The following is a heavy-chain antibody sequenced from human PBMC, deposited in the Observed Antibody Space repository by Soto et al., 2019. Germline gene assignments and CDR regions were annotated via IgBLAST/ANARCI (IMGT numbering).Heavy chain of an antibody. J-gene: IGHJ6*02. CDR1: GYSFTSYW. V-gene: IGHV5-10-1*01. CDR3: ASPVRQWLVHSPYGMDF. CDR2: IDPSDSYT. D-gene: IGHD6-19*01. Sequence: PGESLKISCKGSGYSFTSYWISWVRQMPGKGLEWMGRIDPSDSYTNYSPSFQGHVTISADKSISTAYLQWSSLKASDTAMYYCASPVRQWLVHSPYGMDFWGQGTTVSVSS.